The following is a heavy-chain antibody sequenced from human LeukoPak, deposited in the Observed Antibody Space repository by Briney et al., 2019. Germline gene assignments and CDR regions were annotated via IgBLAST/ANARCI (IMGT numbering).Heavy chain of an antibody. CDR3: ARESGAGYNFQPLDY. V-gene: IGHV4-59*12. D-gene: IGHD5-24*01. CDR2: IYYSGST. Sequence: SETLSLTCTVSGGSISSYYWSWIRQPPGKGLEWIGYIYYSGSTKYNPSLKSRVSISVDTSKNQFSLKLSSVTAADTAVYYCARESGAGYNFQPLDYWGQGTLVTVSS. J-gene: IGHJ4*02. CDR1: GGSISSYY.